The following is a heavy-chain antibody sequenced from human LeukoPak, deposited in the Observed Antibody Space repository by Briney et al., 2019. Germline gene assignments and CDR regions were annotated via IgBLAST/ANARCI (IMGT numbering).Heavy chain of an antibody. J-gene: IGHJ4*02. CDR2: IYYTGDS. V-gene: IGHV4-59*08. CDR3: ARRYTNSWFFDY. D-gene: IGHD2-2*02. CDR1: GGSISSYY. Sequence: SETLSLTCTVSGGSISSYYWSWIRQPPGKGLEWLGYIYYTGDSNYNPSLESRVTMSLDTSTNQFSLRLSSVTAADTAVYYCARRYTNSWFFDYWGQGALVTVSS.